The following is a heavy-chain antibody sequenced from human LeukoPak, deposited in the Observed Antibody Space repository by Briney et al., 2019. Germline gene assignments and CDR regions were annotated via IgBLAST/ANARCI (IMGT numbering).Heavy chain of an antibody. CDR3: ARGRGGRSGSYSYYFDY. CDR2: INHSGST. D-gene: IGHD1-26*01. V-gene: IGHV4-34*01. CDR1: GGSFSGYY. J-gene: IGHJ4*02. Sequence: SETLSLTCAVYGGSFSGYYWSWIRQPPGKGLEWIGEINHSGSTNYNPSLKSRVTTSVDTSKNQFSLKLSSVTAADTAVYYCARGRGGRSGSYSYYFDYWGQGTLVTVSS.